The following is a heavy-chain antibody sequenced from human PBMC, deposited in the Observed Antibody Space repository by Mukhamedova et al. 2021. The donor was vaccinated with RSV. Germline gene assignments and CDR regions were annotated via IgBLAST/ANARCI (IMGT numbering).Heavy chain of an antibody. V-gene: IGHV3-11*01. CDR3: ATVGGGYYNYYYM. D-gene: IGHD3-16*01. CDR2: VSGSGNTI. J-gene: IGHJ6*03. CDR1: GFTFRSSY. Sequence: SGFTFRSSYMSWVRQAPGKPMEWVATVSGSGNTIFYADSVKGRFTISRDNSDNSLHLQMNTLRSDDTATYYCATVGGGYYNYYYM.